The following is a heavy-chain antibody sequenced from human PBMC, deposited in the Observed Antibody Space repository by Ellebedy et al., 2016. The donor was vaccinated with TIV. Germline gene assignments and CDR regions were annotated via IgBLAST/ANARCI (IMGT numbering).Heavy chain of an antibody. CDR3: ARVEKEQWLVTTHWFDP. CDR2: INAGNGDT. CDR1: GYTFTSYA. Sequence: AASVKVSCKASGYTFTSYAMHWVRQAPGQRLEWMGWINAGNGDTKYSQTFQGRVTITRDTSASTAYMELSSLRSEDTAVYYCARVEKEQWLVTTHWFDPWGQGTLVTVSS. J-gene: IGHJ5*02. D-gene: IGHD6-19*01. V-gene: IGHV1-3*01.